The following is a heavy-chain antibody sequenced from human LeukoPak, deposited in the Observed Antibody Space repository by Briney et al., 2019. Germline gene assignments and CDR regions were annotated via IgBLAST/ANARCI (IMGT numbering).Heavy chain of an antibody. D-gene: IGHD3-22*01. CDR2: ISYDGGNT. V-gene: IGHV3-30*03. Sequence: GGSLRLSCAASGFTFSRYTMHWVRQAPNKRLEWVTVISYDGGNTQYADFMKGRLTISRDNSKNTLYLQMNSLRAEDMALYHCATDRDFYDTGGAYFQHWGQGTLVTVSS. J-gene: IGHJ1*01. CDR3: ATDRDFYDTGGAYFQH. CDR1: GFTFSRYT.